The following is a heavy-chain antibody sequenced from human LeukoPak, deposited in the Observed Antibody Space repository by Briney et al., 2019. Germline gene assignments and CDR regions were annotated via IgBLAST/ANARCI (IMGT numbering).Heavy chain of an antibody. CDR1: GFIFSDYY. Sequence: SGGSLRLSCAASGFIFSDYYMSWIRQAPGKGLEWVGFIRSKAYGGTTEYAASVKGRFTISRDDSKSIAYLQMNSLKTEDTAVYYCTRDWGGFGELLDFDYWGQGTLVTVSS. D-gene: IGHD3-10*01. V-gene: IGHV3-49*03. CDR3: TRDWGGFGELLDFDY. J-gene: IGHJ4*02. CDR2: IRSKAYGGTT.